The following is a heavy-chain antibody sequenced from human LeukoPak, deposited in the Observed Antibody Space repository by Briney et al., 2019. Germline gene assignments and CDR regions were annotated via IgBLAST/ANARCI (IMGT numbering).Heavy chain of an antibody. CDR1: GSSITSVYY. Sequence: SETLSPTCAVSGSSITSVYYGGWSRQPPGKGLEWIGSIYHSGSTYYNPSLKSRVTISVDPSKNQFSLKLSSVTAADTAVYYCARQPVANPFDYWGQGTLVTVSS. D-gene: IGHD5-12*01. CDR3: ARQPVANPFDY. CDR2: IYHSGST. J-gene: IGHJ4*02. V-gene: IGHV4-38-2*01.